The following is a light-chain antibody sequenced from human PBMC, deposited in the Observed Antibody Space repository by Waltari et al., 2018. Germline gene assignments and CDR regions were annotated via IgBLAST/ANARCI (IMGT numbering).Light chain of an antibody. CDR1: QTISRY. CDR2: TSS. CDR3: QQSSRTPFT. V-gene: IGKV1-39*01. Sequence: DIVMTQSPSSLSASVGDRVTITCRASQTISRYLNWYQQKPGKAPKLLIYTSSRLQSGVPSRFSGIGSGTDFTLTISSLQPEDFATYFCQQSSRTPFTFGPGTKVEI. J-gene: IGKJ3*01.